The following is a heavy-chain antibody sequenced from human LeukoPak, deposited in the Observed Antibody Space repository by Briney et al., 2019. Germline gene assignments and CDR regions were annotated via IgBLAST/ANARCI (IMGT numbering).Heavy chain of an antibody. D-gene: IGHD4-17*01. CDR1: GGSISSGSYY. V-gene: IGHV4-61*02. J-gene: IGHJ4*02. CDR3: ARDNDYGDYPEY. Sequence: SETLSLTCTVSGGSISSGSYYWRWLRQPAGKGLEWIGRIYTSGSTNYNPSLKSRVTISVDTSKNQFSLKLSSVTAADTAVYYCARDNDYGDYPEYWGQGTLVTVSS. CDR2: IYTSGST.